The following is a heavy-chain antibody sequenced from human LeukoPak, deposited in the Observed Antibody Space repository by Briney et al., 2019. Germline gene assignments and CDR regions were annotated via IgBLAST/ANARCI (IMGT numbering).Heavy chain of an antibody. V-gene: IGHV2-5*01. Sequence: TLSLTCTVSGGSISSYYWSWIRQPPGKALEWLALIYWNDDKRYSPSLKSRLTFTKDTSKNQVVLTMTNMDPVDTATYYCAHTVEELVYYYYYMDVWGKGTTVTVSS. J-gene: IGHJ6*03. CDR3: AHTVEELVYYYYYMDV. D-gene: IGHD6-6*01. CDR1: GGSISSYYW. CDR2: IYWNDDK.